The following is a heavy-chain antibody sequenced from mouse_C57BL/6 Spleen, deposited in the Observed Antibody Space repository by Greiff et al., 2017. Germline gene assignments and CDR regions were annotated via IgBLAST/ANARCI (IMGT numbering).Heavy chain of an antibody. D-gene: IGHD3-1*01. J-gene: IGHJ2*01. CDR1: GYTFTSYW. CDR2: IDPNSGGN. CDR3: ARWDWHNYFDY. Sequence: QVHVKQPGAELVKPGASVKMSCKASGYTFTSYWMHWVKQRPGRGLEWIGRIDPNSGGNKYNEKFKSKATLTVDTPSSTAYMQLSSLTSEDSAVYYCARWDWHNYFDYWGQGTTLTVSS. V-gene: IGHV1-72*01.